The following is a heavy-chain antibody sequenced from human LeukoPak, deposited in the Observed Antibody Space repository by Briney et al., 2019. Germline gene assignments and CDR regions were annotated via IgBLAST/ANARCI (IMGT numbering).Heavy chain of an antibody. J-gene: IGHJ4*02. CDR3: AREMGGYPFDY. CDR1: GFKFSSYS. V-gene: IGHV3-21*01. D-gene: IGHD5-12*01. CDR2: ISGSSSYI. Sequence: GGSLRLSCAASGFKFSSYSMNWVRQAPGKGLEWVSSISGSSSYIYYTDSVKGRFTISRDNAKNSLYLQMNSLRAEDTAVYYCAREMGGYPFDYWGQGTLVTVSS.